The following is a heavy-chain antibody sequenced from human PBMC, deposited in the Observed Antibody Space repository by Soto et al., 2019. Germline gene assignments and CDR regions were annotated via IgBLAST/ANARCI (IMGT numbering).Heavy chain of an antibody. J-gene: IGHJ6*03. V-gene: IGHV4-34*01. Sequence: SETLSLTCAVYGGSFSGYYWSWIRQPPGKGLEWIGEINHSGSTNYNPSLKSRVTISVDTSKNQFSLKLSSVTAADTAVYYCARGRGSSSSAGGDYYYYMDVWGKGTTVTVSS. CDR1: GGSFSGYY. CDR2: INHSGST. D-gene: IGHD6-6*01. CDR3: ARGRGSSSSAGGDYYYYMDV.